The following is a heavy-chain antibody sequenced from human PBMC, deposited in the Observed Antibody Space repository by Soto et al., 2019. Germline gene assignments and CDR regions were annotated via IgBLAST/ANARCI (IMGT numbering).Heavy chain of an antibody. D-gene: IGHD3-22*01. V-gene: IGHV4-31*03. Sequence: PSETLSLTCTVPGGSIRSGGYYWSWIRQHPGKGLEWIGYMYYSGDTDYNPSLKGRVSISVDKSKNQLSLKLSSVTSADTAVYYCAKSRPYAYDSSGYGAFDIWGQGTMVTVSS. CDR1: GGSIRSGGYY. J-gene: IGHJ3*02. CDR2: MYYSGDT. CDR3: AKSRPYAYDSSGYGAFDI.